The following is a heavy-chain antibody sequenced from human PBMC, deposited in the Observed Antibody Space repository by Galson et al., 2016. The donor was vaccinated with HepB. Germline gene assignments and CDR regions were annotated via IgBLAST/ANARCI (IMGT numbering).Heavy chain of an antibody. CDR2: INSDGSSS. V-gene: IGHV3-74*01. CDR1: GFTFSGHW. CDR3: ARGRPGTFTVLGN. J-gene: IGHJ4*02. Sequence: SLRLSCAASGFTFSGHWMHWVRQAPGKGLIWVSRINSDGSSSSYADYVKGRFTISRDDAKNTLYLQLNSLRAEDTAIYYCARGRPGTFTVLGNWGQGTLATVAS. D-gene: IGHD1-1*01.